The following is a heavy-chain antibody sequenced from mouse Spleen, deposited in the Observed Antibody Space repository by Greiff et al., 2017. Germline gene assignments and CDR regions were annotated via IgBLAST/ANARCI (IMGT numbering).Heavy chain of an antibody. CDR3: ARVTSGYGGYAMDY. V-gene: IGHV5-16*01. D-gene: IGHD3-2*02. Sequence: EVQVVESEGGLVQPGSSMKLSCTASGFTFSDYYMAWVRQVPEKGLEWVANINYDGGSTYYLDSLKSRFIISRDNAKNILNLQMSSLKSEDTGTYYCARVTSGYGGYAMDYWGQGTSVTVSS. CDR2: INYDGGST. CDR1: GFTFSDYY. J-gene: IGHJ4*01.